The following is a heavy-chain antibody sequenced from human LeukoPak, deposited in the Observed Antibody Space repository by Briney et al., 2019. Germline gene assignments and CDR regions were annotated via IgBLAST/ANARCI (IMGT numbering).Heavy chain of an antibody. D-gene: IGHD3-22*01. V-gene: IGHV3-66*01. CDR3: ARGYDSSGYYYVPFDY. Sequence: SGGSLRLSCAASGFTVSSNYMSWVRQAPGKRLEWVSVIYSGGSTYYADSVKGRFTISRDNSKNTLYLQMNSLRAEDTAVYYCARGYDSSGYYYVPFDYWGQGTLVTVSS. CDR1: GFTVSSNY. CDR2: IYSGGST. J-gene: IGHJ4*02.